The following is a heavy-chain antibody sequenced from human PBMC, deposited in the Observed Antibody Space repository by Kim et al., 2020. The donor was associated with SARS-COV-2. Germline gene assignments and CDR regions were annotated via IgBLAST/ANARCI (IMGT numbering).Heavy chain of an antibody. CDR1: GFTFSSYS. CDR3: ARQTSRDILLMDRTNYYYGMDV. V-gene: IGHV3-21*01. J-gene: IGHJ6*02. CDR2: ISSSSSYI. Sequence: GGSLRLSCAASGFTFSSYSMNWVRQAPGKGLEWVSSISSSSSYIYYADSVKGRFTISRDNAKNSLYLQMNSLRAEDTAVYYCARQTSRDILLMDRTNYYYGMDVWGQGTTVTVSS. D-gene: IGHD2-8*01.